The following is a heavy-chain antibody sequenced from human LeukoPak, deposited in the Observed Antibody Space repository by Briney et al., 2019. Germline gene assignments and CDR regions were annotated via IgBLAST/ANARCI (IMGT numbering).Heavy chain of an antibody. CDR2: ISSSSSTI. D-gene: IGHD3-3*02. J-gene: IGHJ6*03. Sequence: GSLRLSCAASGFTFSSYSMNWVRQAPGKGLEWVSYISSSSSTIYYADSVKGRFTISRDNAKNSLYLQMNSLRAEDTAVYYCARAGLIFGVATGYYYYMDVWGKGTTVTVSS. V-gene: IGHV3-48*04. CDR3: ARAGLIFGVATGYYYYMDV. CDR1: GFTFSSYS.